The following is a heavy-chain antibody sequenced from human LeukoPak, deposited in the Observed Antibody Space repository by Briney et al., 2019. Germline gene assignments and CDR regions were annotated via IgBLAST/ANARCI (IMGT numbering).Heavy chain of an antibody. V-gene: IGHV3-23*01. CDR2: ISGSGGST. J-gene: IGHJ4*02. CDR1: GFTFNSYA. CDR3: AKAKGVGQWQFDY. Sequence: PGGSLRLSCAASGFTFNSYAMSWVRQAPGKGLEWVSVISGSGGSTYYADSVKGRFTISRDNSKNTQYLQMNSLRAEDTAVYYCAKAKGVGQWQFDYWGQGTLVTVSS. D-gene: IGHD6-19*01.